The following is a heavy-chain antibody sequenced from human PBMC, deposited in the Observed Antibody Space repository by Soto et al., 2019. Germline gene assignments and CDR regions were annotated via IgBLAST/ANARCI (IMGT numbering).Heavy chain of an antibody. Sequence: GSLRLSCAASGFIVNNIFMTCVRQAPGKGLEWLSTISSDDNTYYADSVKGRFTISRDSPKNTLYLHMNSLRAEDTAVYPCERDILGGSYDFSHRGHGALVTVSS. CDR1: GFIVNNIF. CDR3: ERDILGGSYDFSH. V-gene: IGHV3-66*01. D-gene: IGHD3-3*01. J-gene: IGHJ4*03. CDR2: ISSDDNT.